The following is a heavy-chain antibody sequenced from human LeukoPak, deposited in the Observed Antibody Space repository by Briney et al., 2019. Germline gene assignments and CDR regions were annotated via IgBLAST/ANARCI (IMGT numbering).Heavy chain of an antibody. J-gene: IGHJ4*02. D-gene: IGHD3-22*01. CDR1: GASINTYY. Sequence: ETLSLTCTASGASINTYYWSWIRQPPGKGLEWIGYIYYSGSTNYNPSLKSRVTISVDTSKNQFSLRLSSVTAADTAVYYCARVTGYIVEDYFDYWGQGTLVTVSS. V-gene: IGHV4-59*01. CDR3: ARVTGYIVEDYFDY. CDR2: IYYSGST.